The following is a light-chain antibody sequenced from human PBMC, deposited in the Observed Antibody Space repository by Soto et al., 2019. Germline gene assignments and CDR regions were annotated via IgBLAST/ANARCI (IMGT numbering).Light chain of an antibody. CDR1: SSDVGGYNY. CDR3: NSYAGSNNV. CDR2: EVS. Sequence: QSALTQPASVSGSPGQSITISCTGTSSDVGGYNYVSWYQQHPGKAPKLMIYEVSNRPSGVSNRFPGSKSGNTASLTISGLQAEDEADYYCNSYAGSNNVFGTGTKVTVL. V-gene: IGLV2-14*01. J-gene: IGLJ1*01.